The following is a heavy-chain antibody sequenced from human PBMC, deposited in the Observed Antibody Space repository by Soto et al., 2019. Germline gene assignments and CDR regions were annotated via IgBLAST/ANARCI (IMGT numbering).Heavy chain of an antibody. Sequence: QVQLQESGPGLVKPSHTLSLTCTVSDGSISSGGYYWSWIRQHPGKGLEWIGYIYYSGSTYYNPSLKSRVTISVDTSKNQFSLKLSSVTAADTAVYYCARDRDRERAFDYWGQGTLVTVSS. D-gene: IGHD1-26*01. CDR3: ARDRDRERAFDY. J-gene: IGHJ4*02. V-gene: IGHV4-31*03. CDR1: DGSISSGGYY. CDR2: IYYSGST.